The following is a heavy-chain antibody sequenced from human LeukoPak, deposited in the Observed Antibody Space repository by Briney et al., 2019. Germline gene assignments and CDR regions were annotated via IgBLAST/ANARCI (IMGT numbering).Heavy chain of an antibody. V-gene: IGHV4-39*01. D-gene: IGHD6-13*01. CDR2: IYYSGST. J-gene: IGHJ4*02. Sequence: SETLSLTCTVSGGSISSSSYYWGWLRQPPGKGLEWIGSIYYSGSTYYNPSLKSRVTISVDTSKNQFSLKLSSVTAADTAVYYCARRDIAAAGRIFWGRGTLVTVSS. CDR1: GGSISSSSYY. CDR3: ARRDIAAAGRIF.